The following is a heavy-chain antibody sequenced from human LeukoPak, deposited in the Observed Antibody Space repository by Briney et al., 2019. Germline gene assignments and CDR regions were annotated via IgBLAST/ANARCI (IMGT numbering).Heavy chain of an antibody. J-gene: IGHJ4*02. V-gene: IGHV4-59*01. CDR3: ARDSRWFGELGGFDY. CDR1: GGSISTYY. CDR2: IYYSGST. D-gene: IGHD3-10*01. Sequence: SSETLSLTFTVSGGSISTYYWSWIRQPPGKGLEWIGYIYYSGSTNYNPSLKSRVTISVDTSKNQFSLKLSSVTAADTAVYYCARDSRWFGELGGFDYWGQGTLVTVSS.